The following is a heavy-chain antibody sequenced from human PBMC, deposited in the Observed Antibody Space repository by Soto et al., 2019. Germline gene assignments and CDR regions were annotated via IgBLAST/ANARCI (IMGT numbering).Heavy chain of an antibody. D-gene: IGHD1-1*01. V-gene: IGHV4-31*03. CDR2: IYYSGST. Sequence: PSGTVSLTCTVSDGCISSDGNSCSWIRQHQGKGLEWIGYIYYSGSTYYNPSLKSRVTISVDTSKNQFSLKLSSVTAADTAVYYCARYLFIDDNISSDFCIVVWGDGTTVTV. CDR1: DGCISSDGNS. J-gene: IGHJ6*02. CDR3: ARYLFIDDNISSDFCIVV.